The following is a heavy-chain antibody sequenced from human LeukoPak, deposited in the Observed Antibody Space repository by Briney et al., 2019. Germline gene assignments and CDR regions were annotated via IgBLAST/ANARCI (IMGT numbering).Heavy chain of an antibody. Sequence: SETLSLTCAVYGGSFSGYYWSWIRRPPGKGLEWIGEINHSGSTNYNPSLKSRVTISVDTSKNQFSLKLSSVTAADTAVYYCARLPYYYYGMDVWGQGTTVTVSS. J-gene: IGHJ6*02. V-gene: IGHV4-34*01. CDR1: GGSFSGYY. CDR3: ARLPYYYYGMDV. CDR2: INHSGST.